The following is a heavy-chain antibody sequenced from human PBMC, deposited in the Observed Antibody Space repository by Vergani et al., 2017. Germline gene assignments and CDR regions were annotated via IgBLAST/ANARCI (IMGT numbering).Heavy chain of an antibody. CDR3: ASDRGTISFGVVGNWFDP. D-gene: IGHD3-3*01. CDR2: VNTRGIT. CDR1: RGSVNTGNYY. J-gene: IGHJ5*02. Sequence: QLQLQESGPGLLKPSQTLSLTCTVSRGSVNTGNYYWNWIRQPAGKGLEWIGRVNTRGITNYNPALKSRVTMSIDTSKNQFSLRLNSGTAADTAVYYCASDRGTISFGVVGNWFDPWGQGALVTVSS. V-gene: IGHV4-61*02.